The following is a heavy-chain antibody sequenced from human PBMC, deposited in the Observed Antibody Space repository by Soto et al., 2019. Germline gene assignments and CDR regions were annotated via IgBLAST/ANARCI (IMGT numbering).Heavy chain of an antibody. CDR3: ARGPRESGEWLLFDY. D-gene: IGHD3-3*01. CDR1: GYTFSTYE. J-gene: IGHJ4*02. CDR2: MNPDNGNT. V-gene: IGHV1-8*01. Sequence: ASVKVSCKASGYTFSTYEINCVRRAAGQGLEWMGRMNPDNGNTGYAQKFQDRVTMTRNTSISTAYMELSSLRSDDTAVYYCARGPRESGEWLLFDYWGQGALVTVSS.